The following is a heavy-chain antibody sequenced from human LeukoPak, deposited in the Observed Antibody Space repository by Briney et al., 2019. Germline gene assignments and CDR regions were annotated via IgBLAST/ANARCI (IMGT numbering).Heavy chain of an antibody. D-gene: IGHD3-9*01. Sequence: GGSLRLSCAASGFTVSNNYMSWVRQAPGKGLEWVSVIYSDGNTNYADSVKGRFTISRDNSKNTLYLQMNSLRLEDTAVYYCTSRYIDDWYAYWGQGTLATVSS. CDR3: TSRYIDDWYAY. CDR1: GFTVSNNY. CDR2: IYSDGNT. V-gene: IGHV3-53*01. J-gene: IGHJ1*01.